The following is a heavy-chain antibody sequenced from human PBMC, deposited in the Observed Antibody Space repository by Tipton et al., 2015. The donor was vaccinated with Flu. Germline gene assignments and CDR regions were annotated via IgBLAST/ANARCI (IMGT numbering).Heavy chain of an antibody. D-gene: IGHD6-6*01. CDR2: LYYSGST. Sequence: LRLSCSVSGGSISTYYWSWIRQPPGKGLEWIGYLYYSGSTNYNPSLKSRVTISIDTSKNQFSLKLSSVTAADTAVYYCARDQVSSSSGLREYFYYGMDVWGQGTTVTVSS. CDR3: ARDQVSSSSGLREYFYYGMDV. V-gene: IGHV4-59*01. J-gene: IGHJ6*02. CDR1: GGSISTYY.